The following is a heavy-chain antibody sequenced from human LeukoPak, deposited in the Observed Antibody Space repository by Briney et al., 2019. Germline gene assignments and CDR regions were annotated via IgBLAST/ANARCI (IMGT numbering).Heavy chain of an antibody. J-gene: IGHJ4*02. CDR3: ARGHVLAAASDYFDY. V-gene: IGHV1-8*02. Sequence: GASVKVSCKASGYTFTGHYLHWVRQATGQGLEWMGWMNPNSGNTGYAQKFQGRVTMTRNTSISTAYMELSSLRSEDTAVYYCARGHVLAAASDYFDYWGQGTLVTVSS. CDR1: GYTFTGHY. CDR2: MNPNSGNT. D-gene: IGHD6-13*01.